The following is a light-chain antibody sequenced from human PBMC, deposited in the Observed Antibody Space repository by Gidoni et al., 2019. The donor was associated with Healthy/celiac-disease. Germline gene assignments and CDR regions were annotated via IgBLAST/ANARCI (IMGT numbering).Light chain of an antibody. Sequence: DIQITHSPFSLSASVVDRVTITCQPSQDISNYLNWYQQKPGKAPKLLIYDASNMETGVPSRFSGSGSGTDFTFTISSLQPEDIATYYCQQYDNLPITFGQGTRLEIK. CDR1: QDISNY. J-gene: IGKJ5*01. CDR3: QQYDNLPIT. CDR2: DAS. V-gene: IGKV1-33*01.